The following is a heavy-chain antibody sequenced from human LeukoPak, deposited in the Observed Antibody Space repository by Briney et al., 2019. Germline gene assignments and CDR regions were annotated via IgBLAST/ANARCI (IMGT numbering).Heavy chain of an antibody. V-gene: IGHV3-7*03. J-gene: IGHJ4*02. Sequence: SGGSLRLSCAASGFTFEDYGMSWVRQAPGKGLEWVAYIKQDGSEQFYVDSVKGRFTISRVNAKNSLYLQMNSLRVEDTALYYCTKSQVGALAYFDYWGQGTLVTVSS. D-gene: IGHD1-26*01. CDR2: IKQDGSEQ. CDR1: GFTFEDYG. CDR3: TKSQVGALAYFDY.